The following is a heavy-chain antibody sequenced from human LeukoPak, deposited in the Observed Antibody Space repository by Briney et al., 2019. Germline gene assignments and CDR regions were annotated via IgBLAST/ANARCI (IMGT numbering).Heavy chain of an antibody. Sequence: GASVTVSCKASGYTFTSYDINWVRQATGQGLEWMGWMNPNSGNTGYAQKFQGRVTMTRNTSISTAYMELSSLRSEDRAVYYGAICKTVSTTRHFDPWGQGSLVTVSS. CDR3: AICKTVSTTRHFDP. CDR1: GYTFTSYD. CDR2: MNPNSGNT. J-gene: IGHJ5*02. V-gene: IGHV1-8*01. D-gene: IGHD5/OR15-5a*01.